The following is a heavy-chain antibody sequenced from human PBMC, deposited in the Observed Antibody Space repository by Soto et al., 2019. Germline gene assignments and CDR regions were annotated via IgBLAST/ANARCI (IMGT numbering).Heavy chain of an antibody. J-gene: IGHJ6*02. CDR2: IYYSGST. D-gene: IGHD3-10*01. CDR3: DRVKGKTRYYYYGMDV. V-gene: IGHV4-30-4*01. Sequence: QVQLQESGPGLVKPSQTLSLTCTVSGGSISSGDYYWSWIRQPPGKGLEWIGSIYYSGSTYYNPFLKSRVTRSVDTSKNQFSLKLSSVTAADTAVYYCDRVKGKTRYYYYGMDVWGQGTTVTVSS. CDR1: GGSISSGDYY.